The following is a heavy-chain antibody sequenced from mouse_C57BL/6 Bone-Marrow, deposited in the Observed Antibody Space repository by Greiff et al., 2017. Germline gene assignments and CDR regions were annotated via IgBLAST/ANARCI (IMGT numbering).Heavy chain of an antibody. D-gene: IGHD2-3*01. CDR1: GYAFSSSW. J-gene: IGHJ4*01. Sequence: QVQLQQSGPELVKPGASVKISCKASGYAFSSSWMNWVKQRPGKGLEWIGRIYPGDGDTNYNGKFKGKATLTADKSSSTAYMQLSSLTSEDSAVYFCAGYDGSVDYWGQGTSVTVSS. CDR3: AGYDGSVDY. V-gene: IGHV1-82*01. CDR2: IYPGDGDT.